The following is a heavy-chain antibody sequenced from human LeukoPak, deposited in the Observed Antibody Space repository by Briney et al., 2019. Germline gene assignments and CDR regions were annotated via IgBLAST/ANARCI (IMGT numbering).Heavy chain of an antibody. CDR2: INPSGGST. J-gene: IGHJ3*02. CDR1: GYTFTNYY. D-gene: IGHD2-15*01. Sequence: ASVKVSCKASGYTFTNYYMHWVRQAPGQGLEWMGIINPSGGSTSYAQKLQGRVTMTRDTSTSTVYMELSSLRSEDTAVYYCTRYCSGGRCYVSPAPLDAFDIWGQGTMVTVSS. CDR3: TRYCSGGRCYVSPAPLDAFDI. V-gene: IGHV1-46*01.